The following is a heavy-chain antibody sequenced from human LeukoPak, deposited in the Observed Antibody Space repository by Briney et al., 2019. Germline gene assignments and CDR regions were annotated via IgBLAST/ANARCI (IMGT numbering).Heavy chain of an antibody. CDR3: ANQGKKTVTTWFDP. D-gene: IGHD4-11*01. Sequence: PGGSLRLSCAASGFTFSSYAMSWVRQAPGKGLEWVSAISGSGGSTYYADSVNGRFTIYRDNSKNTLYLQMNRLRAEDTAVYHCANQGKKTVTTWFDPWGQGTLVTVSS. V-gene: IGHV3-23*01. J-gene: IGHJ5*02. CDR2: ISGSGGST. CDR1: GFTFSSYA.